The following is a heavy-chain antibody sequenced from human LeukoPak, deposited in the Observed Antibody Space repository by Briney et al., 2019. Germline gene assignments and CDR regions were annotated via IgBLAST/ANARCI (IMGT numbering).Heavy chain of an antibody. CDR3: ARSYYYDSSGRTQYFQH. J-gene: IGHJ1*01. CDR1: GFTFSSYS. Sequence: GGSLRLSCAASGFTFSSYSMNWVRQAPGKGLEWVSYISGSSTTIYYADSVKGRFTISRDNAKNSLYLQMDSLRAEDTAVYYCARSYYYDSSGRTQYFQHWGQGTLVTVSS. CDR2: ISGSSTTI. D-gene: IGHD3-22*01. V-gene: IGHV3-48*01.